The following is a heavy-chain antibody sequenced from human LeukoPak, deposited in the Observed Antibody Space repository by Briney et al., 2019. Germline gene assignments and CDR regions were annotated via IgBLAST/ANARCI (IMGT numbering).Heavy chain of an antibody. D-gene: IGHD3-9*01. CDR2: IRYSGST. Sequence: SETLSLTCTVSVGFISSDNWSWVRQPPGRGLEWIGSIRYSGSTNYNPSLKSRVTISVATSKNQFSLKRSSVTAADTARYYFAEFCVTAQGFDYWGQGTLVTVSS. CDR3: AEFCVTAQGFDY. CDR1: VGFISSDN. J-gene: IGHJ4*02. V-gene: IGHV4-59*01.